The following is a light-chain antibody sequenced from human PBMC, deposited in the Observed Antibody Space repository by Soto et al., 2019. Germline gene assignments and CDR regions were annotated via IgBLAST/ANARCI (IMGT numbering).Light chain of an antibody. J-gene: IGKJ4*01. Sequence: DIQMTQSPSTLSASVGDRVTITCRASQSTDSWLAWYQQKPGKAPKVLIYQASSLESGVPSRFSGSGSGTEFTLTISSLQPDDFATYYCQQYGSYPLTFGGGTKVEIK. CDR3: QQYGSYPLT. V-gene: IGKV1-5*03. CDR1: QSTDSW. CDR2: QAS.